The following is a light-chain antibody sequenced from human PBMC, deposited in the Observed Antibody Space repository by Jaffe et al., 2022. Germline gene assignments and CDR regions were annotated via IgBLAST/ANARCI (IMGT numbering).Light chain of an antibody. CDR1: IVRSKN. Sequence: SSELTQPLSVSVAPGQTARLTCVGSIVRSKNVHWYQQKTGQAPVLVIFRDNNRPSGIPERFSGSNSGNTAALTIRGSQVGDEAKYFCQVWDSNSVIFGGGTELTVL. CDR3: QVWDSNSVI. J-gene: IGLJ2*01. V-gene: IGLV3-9*01. CDR2: RDN.